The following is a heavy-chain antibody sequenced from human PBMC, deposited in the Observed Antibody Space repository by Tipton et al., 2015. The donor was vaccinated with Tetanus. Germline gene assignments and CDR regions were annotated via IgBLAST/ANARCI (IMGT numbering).Heavy chain of an antibody. Sequence: SLRLSCAASGFGFSDSYMSWIRQSPGKGLEWVSYISGSSNTQYVADSVKGRMTTSRDNAKRSLYLQMDSLRVEDTVVYYCARDGETIIAHHNVGDVWGQGTTVTVSS. D-gene: IGHD2-21*01. J-gene: IGHJ6*02. CDR2: ISGSSNTQ. CDR1: GFGFSDSY. V-gene: IGHV3-11*01. CDR3: ARDGETIIAHHNVGDV.